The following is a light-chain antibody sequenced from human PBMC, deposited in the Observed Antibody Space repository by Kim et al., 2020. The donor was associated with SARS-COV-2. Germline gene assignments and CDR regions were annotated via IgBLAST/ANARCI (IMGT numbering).Light chain of an antibody. J-gene: IGKJ1*01. CDR3: QQYNNWPRT. CDR2: GAS. V-gene: IGKV3-15*01. CDR1: QSVSSD. Sequence: EIVMTQSPATLSVSPGERATFSCRASQSVSSDLVWYQQKPGQAPRLLVYGASTRATGIPARFSGSGSGTEFTLTISGLQSEDFAVYYCQQYNNWPRTFGQGTKVDIK.